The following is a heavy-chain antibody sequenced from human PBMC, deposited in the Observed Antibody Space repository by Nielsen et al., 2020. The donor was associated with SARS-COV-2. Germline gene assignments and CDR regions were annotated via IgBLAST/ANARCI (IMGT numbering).Heavy chain of an antibody. CDR2: ISSSSSYI. D-gene: IGHD4-11*01. J-gene: IGHJ4*02. CDR3: ATDLTTVDY. CDR1: GFTFSSYS. V-gene: IGHV3-21*01. Sequence: GESLKISCAASGFTFSSYSMNWVRQAPGKGLEWVSSISSSSSYIYYADSVKGRFTISRDNAKNTLYLQMDSLRAEDTAVYYCATDLTTVDYWGQGTLVTVSS.